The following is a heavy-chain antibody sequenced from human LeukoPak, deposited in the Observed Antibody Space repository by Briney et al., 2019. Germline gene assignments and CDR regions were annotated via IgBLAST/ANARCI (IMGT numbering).Heavy chain of an antibody. Sequence: SETLSLTCAVYGGSFSGYYWSWIRQPPGKGLEWIGYIYYSGSTNYNPSLKSRVTISVDTSKNQFSLKLSSVTAADTAVYYCARGDCSSCGMDVWGQGTTVTVSS. CDR2: IYYSGST. J-gene: IGHJ6*02. CDR1: GGSFSGYY. CDR3: ARGDCSSCGMDV. D-gene: IGHD2-15*01. V-gene: IGHV4-59*01.